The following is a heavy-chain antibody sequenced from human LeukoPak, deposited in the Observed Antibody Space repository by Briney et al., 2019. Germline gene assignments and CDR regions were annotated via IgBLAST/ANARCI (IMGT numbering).Heavy chain of an antibody. Sequence: GGSLRLTCAASGFTFSSYAMSWVRQAPGKGLEWVSAISGSGGSTYYADSVKGRFTISRDNSKNTLYLQMNSLRAEDTAVYYCAKDTPIYDSSGIDYWGQGTLVTVSS. CDR2: ISGSGGST. J-gene: IGHJ4*02. V-gene: IGHV3-23*01. CDR3: AKDTPIYDSSGIDY. CDR1: GFTFSSYA. D-gene: IGHD3-22*01.